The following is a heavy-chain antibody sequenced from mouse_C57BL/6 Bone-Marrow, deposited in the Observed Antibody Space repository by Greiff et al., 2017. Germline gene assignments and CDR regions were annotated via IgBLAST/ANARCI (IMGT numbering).Heavy chain of an antibody. V-gene: IGHV1-72*01. CDR3: ARWMHIYYDYDYWYVDV. D-gene: IGHD2-4*01. CDR2: IDPNSGGT. CDR1: GYTFTSYW. J-gene: IGHJ1*03. Sequence: QVQLQQPGAELVKPGASVKLSCKASGYTFTSYWMHWVKQRPGRGLAWIGRIDPNSGGTTYNEKFKSKATLTVDKPSSTAYMQLSRLTSEDSAVYYWARWMHIYYDYDYWYVDVWGTGTTVTVSS.